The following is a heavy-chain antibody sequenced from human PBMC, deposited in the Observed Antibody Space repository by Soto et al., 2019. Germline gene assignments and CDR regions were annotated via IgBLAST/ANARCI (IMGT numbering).Heavy chain of an antibody. V-gene: IGHV4-4*02. Sequence: SETLSLTCAVSGGSISSSNWWSWVRQPPGKGLEWIGEMYHSGSTNHNPSLKSRVTISVDKSKNQFSLKLSSVTAADTAVYYCARAHCSCCSCYSVQHWFDPWGKGTLVPVSS. D-gene: IGHD2-15*01. J-gene: IGHJ5*02. CDR2: MYHSGST. CDR3: ARAHCSCCSCYSVQHWFDP. CDR1: GGSISSSNW.